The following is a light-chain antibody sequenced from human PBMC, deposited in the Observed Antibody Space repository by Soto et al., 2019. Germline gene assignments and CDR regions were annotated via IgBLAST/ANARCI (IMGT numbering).Light chain of an antibody. J-gene: IGKJ5*01. V-gene: IGKV3-11*01. Sequence: IVLSQSPGTLSLSPGARATLSCRSSQSVSSYLAWYQQKPGQAPRLLXYDASNRATGIPARFSGSGSGTDFTLTISSLEPEDFAVYYCQQRSNWPRITFGQGTRLEI. CDR1: QSVSSY. CDR2: DAS. CDR3: QQRSNWPRIT.